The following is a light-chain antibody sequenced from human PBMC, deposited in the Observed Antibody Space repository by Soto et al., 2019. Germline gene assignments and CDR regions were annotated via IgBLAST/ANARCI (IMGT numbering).Light chain of an antibody. Sequence: SYELAQTPSVPVAPGETARITCGGNNIGSKSVHWYQQKPGQAPVLVIYYDSDRPSGIPERFSGANSGNTATLTISRVEVADEADYYCQVWHSSAVVFGGGTKVTVL. J-gene: IGLJ2*01. CDR2: YDS. V-gene: IGLV3-21*04. CDR1: NIGSKS. CDR3: QVWHSSAVV.